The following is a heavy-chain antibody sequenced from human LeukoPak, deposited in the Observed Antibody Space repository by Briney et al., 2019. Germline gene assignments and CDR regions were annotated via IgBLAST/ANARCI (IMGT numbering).Heavy chain of an antibody. CDR2: INHSGST. CDR3: ASLVAVPAAMALDFDY. J-gene: IGHJ4*02. Sequence: SETLSLTCTVSGGSISSSSSYWGWIRQPPGKGLEWIGEINHSGSTNYNPSLKSRVTISVDTSKNQFSLKLSSVTAADTAVYYCASLVAVPAAMALDFDYWGQGTLVTVSS. CDR1: GGSISSSSSY. V-gene: IGHV4-39*07. D-gene: IGHD2-2*01.